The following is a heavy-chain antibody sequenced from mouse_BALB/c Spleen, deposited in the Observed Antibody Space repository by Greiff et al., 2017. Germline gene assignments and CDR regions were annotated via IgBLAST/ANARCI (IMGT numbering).Heavy chain of an antibody. D-gene: IGHD1-1*01. V-gene: IGHV3-2*02. CDR2: ISYSGST. Sequence: EVKLVESGPGLVKPSQSLSLTCTVTGYSITSDYAWNWIRQFPGNKLEWMGYISYSGSTSYNPSLKSRISITRDTSKNQFFLQLNSVTTEDTATYYCAREDYGSSLYAMDYWGQGTSVTVSS. CDR1: GYSITSDYA. J-gene: IGHJ4*01. CDR3: AREDYGSSLYAMDY.